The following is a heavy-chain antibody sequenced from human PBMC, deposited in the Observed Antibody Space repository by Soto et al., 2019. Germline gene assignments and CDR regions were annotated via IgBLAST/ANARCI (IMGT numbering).Heavy chain of an antibody. CDR3: ARDGYSSSSPPFFDY. CDR2: ISAYNGNT. D-gene: IGHD6-6*01. J-gene: IGHJ4*02. CDR1: GYTFTSYG. V-gene: IGHV1-18*01. Sequence: ASVKVSCKASGYTFTSYGISWVRQAPGQGLEWMGWISAYNGNTNYAQKLQGRVTMTTDTSTSTAYMELRSLRSDDTAVYYCARDGYSSSSPPFFDYWGQGTLVTVSS.